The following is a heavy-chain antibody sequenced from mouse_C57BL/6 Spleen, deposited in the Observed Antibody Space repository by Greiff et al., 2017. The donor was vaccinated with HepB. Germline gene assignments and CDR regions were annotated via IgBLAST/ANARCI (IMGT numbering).Heavy chain of an antibody. Sequence: VQLQQPGAELVKPGASVKVSCKASGYTFTSYWMHWVKQRPGQGLEWIGRIHPSDSDTNYNQKFKGKATLTVDKSSSTAYMQLSSLTSEDYAVYYCATLYDYDDWFAYWGQGTLVTVSA. V-gene: IGHV1-74*01. CDR2: IHPSDSDT. J-gene: IGHJ3*01. CDR1: GYTFTSYW. D-gene: IGHD2-4*01. CDR3: ATLYDYDDWFAY.